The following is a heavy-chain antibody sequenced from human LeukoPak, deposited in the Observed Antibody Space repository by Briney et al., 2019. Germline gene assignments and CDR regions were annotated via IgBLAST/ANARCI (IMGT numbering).Heavy chain of an antibody. V-gene: IGHV3-53*01. J-gene: IGHJ4*02. CDR3: ARGVEPLAANTLAY. CDR1: GFTVMTND. CDR2: LFSDVNT. D-gene: IGHD1-14*01. Sequence: GGSLGLSCVASGFTVMTNDMTWVRQAPGEGLEWVSVLFSDVNTKYADSVQGRFTISRDNSKNTLYLEMNSLSPDDTAVYYCARGVEPLAANTLAYWGQGTLVTVSS.